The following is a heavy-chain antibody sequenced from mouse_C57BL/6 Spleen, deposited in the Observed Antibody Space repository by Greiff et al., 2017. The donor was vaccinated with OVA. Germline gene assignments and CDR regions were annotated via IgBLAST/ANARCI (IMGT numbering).Heavy chain of an antibody. V-gene: IGHV1-18*01. CDR3: AGSGYYGSTQFAY. D-gene: IGHD1-1*01. CDR2: INPNNGGT. J-gene: IGHJ3*01. Sequence: VQLQQSGPELVKPGASVKIPCKASGYTFTDYNMDWVKQSHGKSLEWIGDINPNNGGTIYNQKFKGKATLTVDKSSSTAYMELRSLTSEDTAVYYCAGSGYYGSTQFAYWGQGTLVTVSA. CDR1: GYTFTDYN.